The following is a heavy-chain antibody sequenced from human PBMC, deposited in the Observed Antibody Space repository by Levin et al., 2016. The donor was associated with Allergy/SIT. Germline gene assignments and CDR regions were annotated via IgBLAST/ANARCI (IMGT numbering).Heavy chain of an antibody. D-gene: IGHD3-16*02. CDR2: INTNTGNP. CDR3: ARSGVITGNWFRP. J-gene: IGHJ5*02. V-gene: IGHV7-4-1*02. Sequence: WVRQAPGQGLEWMGWINTNTGNPTYAQGFTGRFVFSLDTSVSTAYLQISSLKAEDTAVYYCARSGVITGNWFRPLGPGNPGHRLL.